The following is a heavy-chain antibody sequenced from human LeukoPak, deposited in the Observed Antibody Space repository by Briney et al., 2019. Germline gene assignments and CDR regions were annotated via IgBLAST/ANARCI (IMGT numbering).Heavy chain of an antibody. V-gene: IGHV4-4*07. CDR3: ARQIASAGTAGFDF. CDR2: IYSTGST. Sequence: PSGTLSLTCTVSGGSISSYYWSWIRQPAGKGLEWIGRIYSTGSTNYNPSLKSRVTMSVDTLKNQFSLRLRSVTAADTAVYYCARQIASAGTAGFDFWGQGALVTVSS. J-gene: IGHJ4*02. D-gene: IGHD6-13*01. CDR1: GGSISSYY.